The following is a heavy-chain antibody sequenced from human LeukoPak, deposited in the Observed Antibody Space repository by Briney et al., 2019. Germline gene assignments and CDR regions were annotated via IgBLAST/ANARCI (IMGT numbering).Heavy chain of an antibody. J-gene: IGHJ5*02. V-gene: IGHV3-49*04. D-gene: IGHD5-12*01. CDR1: GFTFGDYA. CDR3: TRVGSGYDWKGGNWFDP. Sequence: PGRSLRLSCTASGFTFGDYAMSWVRQAPGKGLEWVGFIRSKAYGGTTEYAASVKGRFTISRDDSKSIAYLQMNSPKTEDTAVYYCTRVGSGYDWKGGNWFDPWGQGTLVTVSS. CDR2: IRSKAYGGTT.